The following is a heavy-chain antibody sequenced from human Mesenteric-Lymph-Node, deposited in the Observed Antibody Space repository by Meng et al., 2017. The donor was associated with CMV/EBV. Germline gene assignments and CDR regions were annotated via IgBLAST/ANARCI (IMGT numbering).Heavy chain of an antibody. CDR3: ARDRGRAAVDV. V-gene: IGHV4-31*03. J-gene: IGHJ6*02. CDR1: GGSISSGGYY. CDR2: IYYSGGT. Sequence: LRLSCTVSGGSISSGGYYWSWIRQHPGKGLEWIGYIYYSGGTYYNPSLKSRVIISVDTSQNQFSMRLSSVTAADTAVYYCARDRGRAAVDVWGQGTTVTVSS. D-gene: IGHD2-15*01.